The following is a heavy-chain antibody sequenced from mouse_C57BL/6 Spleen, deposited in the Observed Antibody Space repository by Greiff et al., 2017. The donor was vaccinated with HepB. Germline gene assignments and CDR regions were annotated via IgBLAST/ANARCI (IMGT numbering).Heavy chain of an antibody. D-gene: IGHD1-1*01. Sequence: VQLQQPGAELVKPGASVKMSCKASGYTFTSYWITWVKQRPGQGLEWIGDIYPGSGSTNYNEKFKSNATLTVDTSSSTAYMQLSSLTSEDSAVYYCARGLWYYGSSPFDYWGQGTTLTVSS. J-gene: IGHJ2*01. CDR3: ARGLWYYGSSPFDY. V-gene: IGHV1-55*01. CDR2: IYPGSGST. CDR1: GYTFTSYW.